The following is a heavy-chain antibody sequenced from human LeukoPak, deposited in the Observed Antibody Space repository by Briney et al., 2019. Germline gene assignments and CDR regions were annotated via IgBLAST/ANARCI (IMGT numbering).Heavy chain of an antibody. J-gene: IGHJ4*02. Sequence: GGSLRLSCAVSGFTSMNYAMHWVRQAPGTGPQWVAVISYDGRNKYYADSVRGRFTISRDNSNNTLFLHMNSLRAEDTAVYFCVRDLIDAWGASPPTDYWGQGTLVTVSS. V-gene: IGHV3-30*04. CDR3: VRDLIDAWGASPPTDY. CDR1: GFTSMNYA. CDR2: ISYDGRNK. D-gene: IGHD3-16*01.